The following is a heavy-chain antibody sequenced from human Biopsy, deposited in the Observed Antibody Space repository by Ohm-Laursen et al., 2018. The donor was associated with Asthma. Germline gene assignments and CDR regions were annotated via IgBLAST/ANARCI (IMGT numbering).Heavy chain of an antibody. J-gene: IGHJ5*02. D-gene: IGHD2-2*01. V-gene: IGHV1-69*13. CDR3: ARKAGSCISRTCYSLDL. CDR1: GGTFNTYV. CDR2: INSVFGTT. Sequence: SVKVSCKPLGGTFNTYVIGWVRQAPGQGLEWMGGINSVFGTTTYPQKFQDRVTITADDSTSTVYMELSSLRSEDTAVYYCARKAGSCISRTCYSLDLWGQGTLVTVSS.